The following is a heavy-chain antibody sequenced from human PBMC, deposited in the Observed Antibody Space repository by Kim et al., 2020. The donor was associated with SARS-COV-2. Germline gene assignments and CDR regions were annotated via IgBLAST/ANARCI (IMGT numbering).Heavy chain of an antibody. Sequence: GGSLRLSCAASGFIFSSYGIHWVRQAPGKGLEWVAAISYEGSYKYYADSVKGRFTISRDNSKNMVYVEMNSLRAEDTAVYYCAKDQTSGSDDLGQYYDGLDVWGRGTTVTVSS. CDR1: GFIFSSYG. J-gene: IGHJ6*02. V-gene: IGHV3-30*18. CDR3: AKDQTSGSDDLGQYYDGLDV. D-gene: IGHD3-10*01. CDR2: ISYEGSYK.